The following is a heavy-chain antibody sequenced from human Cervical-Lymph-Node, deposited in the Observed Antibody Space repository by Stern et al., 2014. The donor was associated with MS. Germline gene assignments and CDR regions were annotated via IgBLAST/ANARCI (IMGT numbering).Heavy chain of an antibody. CDR3: ARDHQQWLIRGAFDI. D-gene: IGHD6-19*01. CDR2: IIRICGTT. Sequence: VQLEESGAEVKKPGSSVKVSCKASGGTFNTYAISWVRQAPGQGLEWMGGIIRICGTTHYAHKCQGRVTIPADESTSTAYMDLSSLRSDDTAVYFCARDHQQWLIRGAFDIWGQGTMVTVSS. CDR1: GGTFNTYA. J-gene: IGHJ3*02. V-gene: IGHV1-69*01.